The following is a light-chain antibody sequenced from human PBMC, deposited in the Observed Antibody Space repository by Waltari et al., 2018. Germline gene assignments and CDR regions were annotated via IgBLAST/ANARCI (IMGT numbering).Light chain of an antibody. CDR2: GNS. J-gene: IGLJ2*01. CDR1: SSNIGAGYD. V-gene: IGLV1-40*01. CDR3: QSYDSSLSGSVV. Sequence: QSVLTQPPSVSGAPGQRVTISCTGSSSNIGAGYDVHWYQQLPGTAPKLLIYGNSNRPSGVPDRFSGSKSGTSAYRAITGLQAEDEADYYCQSYDSSLSGSVVFGGGTKLTVL.